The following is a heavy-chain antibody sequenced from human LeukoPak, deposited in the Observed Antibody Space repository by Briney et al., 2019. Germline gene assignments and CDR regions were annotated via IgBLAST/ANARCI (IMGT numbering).Heavy chain of an antibody. V-gene: IGHV3-48*03. CDR1: GFTFSSYE. Sequence: PGGSLRLSCAASGFTFSSYEMNWFRQAPGKGLGWVSYISSSGSTIYYADSVKGRFTISRDNSKNTLYLQMNSLRAEDTAVYYCARRAGAYTHPYDYWGQGTLVTVSS. CDR3: ARRAGAYTHPYDY. D-gene: IGHD3-16*01. J-gene: IGHJ4*02. CDR2: ISSSGSTI.